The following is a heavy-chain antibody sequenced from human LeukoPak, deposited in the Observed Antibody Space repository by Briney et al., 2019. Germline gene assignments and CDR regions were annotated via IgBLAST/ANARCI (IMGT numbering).Heavy chain of an antibody. CDR1: GGSISSSSYY. V-gene: IGHV4-39*07. J-gene: IGHJ6*02. Sequence: PSETLSLTCTVSGGSISSSSYYWGWIRQSPGKGLEWIGEIYHNGTANYNPSLKSRVTISADRFTNHFSLKLTSVTAANTAVYYCATAPILRGEGGEHFKYGMDVWGQGTTVSVSS. CDR3: ATAPILRGEGGEHFKYGMDV. CDR2: IYHNGTA. D-gene: IGHD2-2*02.